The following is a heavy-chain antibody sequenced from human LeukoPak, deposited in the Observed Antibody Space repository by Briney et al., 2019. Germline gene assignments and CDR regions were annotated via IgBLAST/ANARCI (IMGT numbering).Heavy chain of an antibody. V-gene: IGHV4-59*08. CDR3: ARHIIGRWLGDDYSYYIDV. D-gene: IGHD3-10*01. CDR2: IYYSGST. J-gene: IGHJ6*03. CDR1: GGSISSYY. Sequence: SETLSLTCTVSGGSISSYYWSWIRQPPGKGLEWIGYIYYSGSTNYNPSLKSRVTISVDTSKNQFSLKVGSVTAADTAVYYCARHIIGRWLGDDYSYYIDVWGKGTTVTISS.